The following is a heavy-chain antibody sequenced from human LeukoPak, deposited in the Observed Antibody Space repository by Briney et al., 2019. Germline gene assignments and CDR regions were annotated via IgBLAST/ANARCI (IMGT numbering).Heavy chain of an antibody. V-gene: IGHV4-31*03. CDR3: ARGLEYYYGSGSYKGNWFDP. Sequence: PSETLSLTCTVSGGSISSGGYYWSWIRQHPGKGLEWIGYIYYSGSTYYNPSLKSRVTISVDTPKNQFSLKLSSVTAADTAVYYCARGLEYYYGSGSYKGNWFDPWGQGTLVTVSS. J-gene: IGHJ5*02. CDR1: GGSISSGGYY. CDR2: IYYSGST. D-gene: IGHD3-10*01.